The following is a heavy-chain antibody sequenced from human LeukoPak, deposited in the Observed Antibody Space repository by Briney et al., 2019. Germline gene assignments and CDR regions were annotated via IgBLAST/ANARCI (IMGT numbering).Heavy chain of an antibody. Sequence: GGSLRLSCAASGFTLSGFAMHWVRQAPGKGLEWVAVLLHDGSERYYADSVKGRFTISRDTSKNMVYLQMNSPRAEETAVYYCARDLGGYGYYGMDVWGQGTTVPVSS. J-gene: IGHJ6*02. CDR2: LLHDGSER. D-gene: IGHD3-22*01. CDR1: GFTLSGFA. V-gene: IGHV3-30-3*01. CDR3: ARDLGGYGYYGMDV.